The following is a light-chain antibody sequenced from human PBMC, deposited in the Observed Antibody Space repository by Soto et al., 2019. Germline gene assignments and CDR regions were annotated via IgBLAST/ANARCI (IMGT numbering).Light chain of an antibody. Sequence: DIQMTQSPSTLPASVGDRVTITCRASQSISSWLAWYQQKPGKAPNLLIYKASSLESGVPSRFSGSGSGTAFTLTISSLQPDYFATYYCQQYNSYPLTFGGGTKVEIK. J-gene: IGKJ4*01. CDR1: QSISSW. CDR3: QQYNSYPLT. V-gene: IGKV1-5*03. CDR2: KAS.